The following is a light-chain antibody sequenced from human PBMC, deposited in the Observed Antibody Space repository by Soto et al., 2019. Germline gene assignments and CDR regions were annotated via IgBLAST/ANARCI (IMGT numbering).Light chain of an antibody. Sequence: DIQMTQFPSAVSASVGDTVTVTCRASQGITTFLAWFRQRPGKVPERLIYGASSLQGGVPSRFSGRGSGTEFTLPISSLQPDDFVTYYCLQHNSYPYTFGPGTKLEIK. V-gene: IGKV1-17*03. CDR2: GAS. CDR1: QGITTF. J-gene: IGKJ2*01. CDR3: LQHNSYPYT.